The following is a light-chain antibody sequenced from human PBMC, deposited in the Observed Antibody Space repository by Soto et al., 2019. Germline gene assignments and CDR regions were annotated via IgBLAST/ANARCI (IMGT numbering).Light chain of an antibody. V-gene: IGKV3-11*01. J-gene: IGKJ1*01. Sequence: EIVLTQSPATLSLSPGERAALSCRASQSVSSYLAWYQQKPGQPPRLLIYDASNRATGIPARFSGSGSGTDFTHTISSLEPEDFAVYYCQQRSNWPPTWTFGQGTKVEIK. CDR2: DAS. CDR3: QQRSNWPPTWT. CDR1: QSVSSY.